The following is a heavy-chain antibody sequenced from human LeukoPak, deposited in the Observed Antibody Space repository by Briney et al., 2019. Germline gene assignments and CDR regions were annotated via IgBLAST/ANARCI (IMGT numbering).Heavy chain of an antibody. Sequence: PGGSLRLSCAASGFTFSSYSMNWVRQAPGKGLEWVSYISSSSSTIYYADSVKGRFTVSRDNAKNSLYLQMNSLRAEDTAVYYCARAAVATLLNYWGQGTLVTVSS. V-gene: IGHV3-48*01. J-gene: IGHJ4*02. CDR2: ISSSSSTI. CDR1: GFTFSSYS. CDR3: ARAAVATLLNY. D-gene: IGHD6-19*01.